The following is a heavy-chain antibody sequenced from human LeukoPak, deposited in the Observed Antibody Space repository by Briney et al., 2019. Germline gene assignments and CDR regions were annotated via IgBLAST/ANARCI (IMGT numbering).Heavy chain of an antibody. CDR2: INHSGST. CDR3: ARGGYDFWSGYQANWPAP. D-gene: IGHD3-3*01. CDR1: GGSFSGYY. Sequence: PSETLSLTCAVYGGSFSGYYWSWIRQPPGKGLEWIGEINHSGSTNYNPSLKSRVTISVDTSKNQFSLKLGSVTAADTAVYYCARGGYDFWSGYQANWPAPWGKETLVTVPS. V-gene: IGHV4-34*01. J-gene: IGHJ5*02.